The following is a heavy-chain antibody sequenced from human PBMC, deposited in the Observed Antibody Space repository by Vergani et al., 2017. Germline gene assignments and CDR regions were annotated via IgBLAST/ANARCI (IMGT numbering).Heavy chain of an antibody. CDR3: AREGYCTNGVCFTLFDV. D-gene: IGHD2-8*01. V-gene: IGHV4-34*01. J-gene: IGHJ4*02. CDR2: VRHDGIT. Sequence: QAQLQQWGAGLLKPSETLSLTCAIYGGSFNAYWWRWIRQPPGKGLEWIGEVRHDGITHYSPSLKSRVTISIDTSTHQFSLNLRSVTAADTAVYYCAREGYCTNGVCFTLFDVWGQGALVTVSS. CDR1: GGSFNAYW.